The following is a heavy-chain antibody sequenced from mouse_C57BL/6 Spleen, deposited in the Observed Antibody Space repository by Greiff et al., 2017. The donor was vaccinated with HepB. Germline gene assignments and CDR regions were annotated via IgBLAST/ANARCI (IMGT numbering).Heavy chain of an antibody. D-gene: IGHD2-5*01. J-gene: IGHJ2*01. CDR1: GFTFSDYG. V-gene: IGHV5-17*01. CDR3: ARRDYSNFLDY. CDR2: ISSGSSTI. Sequence: DVHLVESGGGLVKPGGSLKLSCAASGFTFSDYGMHWVRQAPEKGLEWVAYISSGSSTIYYADTVKGRFTISRDNAKNTLFLQMTSLRSEDTAMYYCARRDYSNFLDYWGQGTTLTVSS.